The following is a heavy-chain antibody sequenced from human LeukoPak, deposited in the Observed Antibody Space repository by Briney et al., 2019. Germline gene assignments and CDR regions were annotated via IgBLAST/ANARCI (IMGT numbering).Heavy chain of an antibody. J-gene: IGHJ4*02. D-gene: IGHD3-10*01. CDR3: ARVRFGESLYFDY. V-gene: IGHV4-59*01. Sequence: PSETLSLTCTVSGDSISSYYWSWIRQPPGKGLEWIGYIYYSGSTNYNPSLKSRVTISVDTSKNQFSLKLSSVTAADTAVYYCARVRFGESLYFDYWGQGTLVTVSS. CDR1: GDSISSYY. CDR2: IYYSGST.